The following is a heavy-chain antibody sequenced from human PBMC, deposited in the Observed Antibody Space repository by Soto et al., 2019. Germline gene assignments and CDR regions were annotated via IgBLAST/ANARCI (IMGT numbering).Heavy chain of an antibody. Sequence: EVQLVESGGDLIQPGGSLRLSCAASGFSVRTDYMTWVRQPPGKGLEWVSVIYRDGTTYYADSVKGRFTISRDNSQNTVYLQMNSLRVDDTALYYCARATGGTGWAWVDYWGQGTLVTVSS. CDR1: GFSVRTDY. CDR2: IYRDGTT. CDR3: ARATGGTGWAWVDY. V-gene: IGHV3-53*01. J-gene: IGHJ4*02. D-gene: IGHD6-19*01.